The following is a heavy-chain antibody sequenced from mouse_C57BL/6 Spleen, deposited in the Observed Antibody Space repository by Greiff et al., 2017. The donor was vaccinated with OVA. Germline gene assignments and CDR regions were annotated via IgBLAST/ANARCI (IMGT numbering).Heavy chain of an antibody. J-gene: IGHJ2*01. CDR3: ARGATVVADY. V-gene: IGHV1-26*01. CDR2: INPNNGGT. Sequence: EVKLQQSGPELVKPGASVKISCKASGYTFTDYYMNWVKQSHGKSLEWIGDINPNNGGTSYNQKFKGKATLTVDKSSSTAYMELRSLTSEDSAVYYCARGATVVADYWGQGTTLTVSS. D-gene: IGHD1-1*01. CDR1: GYTFTDYY.